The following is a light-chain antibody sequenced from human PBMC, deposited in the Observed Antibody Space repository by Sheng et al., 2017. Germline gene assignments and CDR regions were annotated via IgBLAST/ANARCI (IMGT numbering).Light chain of an antibody. CDR1: QGISRX. CDR3: QKYNSALALT. Sequence: DIQMTQSPSSVSASVGDRVTITCRASQGISRXLAWYQQKPGKAPELLIYAASTLQSGVPSRFSGSGSGTDFTLTITSLQPEDVATYYCQKYNSALALTFGGGTKVEIK. J-gene: IGKJ4*01. V-gene: IGKV1-12*01. CDR2: AAS.